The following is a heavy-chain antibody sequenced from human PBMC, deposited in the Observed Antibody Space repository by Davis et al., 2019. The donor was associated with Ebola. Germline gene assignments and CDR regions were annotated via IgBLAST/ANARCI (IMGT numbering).Heavy chain of an antibody. CDR1: GFTSGDYA. CDR2: IRSKAYGGKT. CDR3: TRDLKQPPPSYYFGMDV. J-gene: IGHJ6*02. D-gene: IGHD3-10*01. V-gene: IGHV3-49*04. Sequence: SLRLSCSSSGFTSGDYAMNWVRQAPGKGLEWVGFIRSKAYGGKTQYAASVKGRFTISRDDSKSIAFLQMNSLKTDDTAVYYCTRDLKQPPPSYYFGMDVWGQGTTVTVSS.